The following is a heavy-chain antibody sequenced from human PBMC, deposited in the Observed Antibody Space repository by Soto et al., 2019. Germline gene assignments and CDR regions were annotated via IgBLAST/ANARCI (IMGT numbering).Heavy chain of an antibody. Sequence: GGSLRLSCAASGFTFSSYDMHWVRQATGKGLEWVSAIGTAGDTYYPGSVKGRFTISRENAKNSLYLQMNSLRAEDTAVYYCARAPSYYYDSSGYYYLDYWGQGTLVTAPQ. CDR2: IGTAGDT. J-gene: IGHJ4*02. D-gene: IGHD3-22*01. CDR1: GFTFSSYD. CDR3: ARAPSYYYDSSGYYYLDY. V-gene: IGHV3-13*01.